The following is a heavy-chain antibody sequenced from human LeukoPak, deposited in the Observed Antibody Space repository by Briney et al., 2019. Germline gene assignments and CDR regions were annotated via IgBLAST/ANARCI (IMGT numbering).Heavy chain of an antibody. CDR3: ASIRGYSSGWSPGDY. D-gene: IGHD6-19*01. CDR2: IIPIFGTA. CDR1: GGTFSSYA. J-gene: IGHJ4*02. Sequence: SVKVSCEASGGTFSSYAISWVRQAPGQGLEWMGRIIPIFGTANYAQKFQGRVTITTDESTSTAYMELSSLRSEDTAVYYCASIRGYSSGWSPGDYWGQGTLATVSS. V-gene: IGHV1-69*05.